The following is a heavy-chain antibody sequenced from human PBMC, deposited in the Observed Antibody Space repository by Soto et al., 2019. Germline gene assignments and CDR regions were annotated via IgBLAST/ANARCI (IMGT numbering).Heavy chain of an antibody. J-gene: IGHJ4*02. CDR1: GFSLSTSGVG. V-gene: IGHV2-5*02. CDR2: IYWDDDK. D-gene: IGHD5-12*01. Sequence: QITLKESCPTLGKPTQTLTLTCTFSGFSLSTSGVGVGWLRQPPGKALEWLALIYWDDDKRYSPSLKSRLTITTDTSKNQVVLTMTNMDPVDTATYYCAHVYGGYDNFDYWGQGTLVTVSS. CDR3: AHVYGGYDNFDY.